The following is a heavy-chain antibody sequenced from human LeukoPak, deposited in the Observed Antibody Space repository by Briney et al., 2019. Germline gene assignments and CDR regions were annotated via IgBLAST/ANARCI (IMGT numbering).Heavy chain of an antibody. CDR3: ARTRYCSSTSCYGGVDY. J-gene: IGHJ4*02. CDR1: GGTFSSYA. Sequence: ASVKVSCKASGGTFSSYAISWVRQAPGQGLEWMGWISAYNGNTNYAQKLQGRVTMTTDTSTSTAYMELRSLRSDDTAVYYCARTRYCSSTSCYGGVDYWGQGTLVTVSS. D-gene: IGHD2-2*01. V-gene: IGHV1-18*01. CDR2: ISAYNGNT.